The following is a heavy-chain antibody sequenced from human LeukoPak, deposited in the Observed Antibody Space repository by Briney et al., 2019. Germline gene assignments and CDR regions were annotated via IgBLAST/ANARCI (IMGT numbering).Heavy chain of an antibody. CDR1: GGSISSGTYY. Sequence: AETLSLTCTVSGGSISSGTYYWAWIRQPPGKGLEWIGSIYYSGSTYYNPSLKSRVTISKDTSKNLFSLTLSSVTAADTAVYHCARETTDCSSTNCYTFSSGWYHWFDPWGQGTLVTVSS. CDR3: ARETTDCSSTNCYTFSSGWYHWFDP. D-gene: IGHD2-2*02. V-gene: IGHV4-39*07. J-gene: IGHJ5*02. CDR2: IYYSGST.